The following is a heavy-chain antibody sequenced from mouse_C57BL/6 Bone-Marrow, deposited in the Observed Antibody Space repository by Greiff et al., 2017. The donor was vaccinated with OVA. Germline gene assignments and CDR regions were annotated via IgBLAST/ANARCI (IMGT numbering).Heavy chain of an antibody. CDR1: GYTFTSYG. Sequence: VQLQESGAELARPGASVKLSCKASGYTFTSYGISWVKQSTGQGLEWIGEIYPRSGNTYYNEKFKGKATLTADKSSSTAYMELRSLTSEDSAVYFCAPPPITTVVATDYFDYWGQGTTLTVSS. V-gene: IGHV1-81*01. CDR2: IYPRSGNT. CDR3: APPPITTVVATDYFDY. D-gene: IGHD1-1*01. J-gene: IGHJ2*01.